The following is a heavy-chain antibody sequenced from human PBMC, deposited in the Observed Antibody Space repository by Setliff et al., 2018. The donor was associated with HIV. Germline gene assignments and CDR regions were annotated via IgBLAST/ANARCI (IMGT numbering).Heavy chain of an antibody. CDR3: VRRAGRHRLLRSGVAGTLDS. CDR1: GGSFSGSF. CDR2: NNHSGET. J-gene: IGHJ4*02. V-gene: IGHV4-34*01. D-gene: IGHD6-19*01. Sequence: SETLSLTCAVDGGSFSGSFWSWIRQPPGKGLEWVGENNHSGETNYSPSLKSRVSMSVDTSKNQFSLKLSAVTSADTAVYYCVRRAGRHRLLRSGVAGTLDSWGPGTLVTVSS.